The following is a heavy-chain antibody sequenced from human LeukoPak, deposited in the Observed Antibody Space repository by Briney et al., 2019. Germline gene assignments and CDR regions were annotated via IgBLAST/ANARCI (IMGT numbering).Heavy chain of an antibody. V-gene: IGHV3-30*04. J-gene: IGHJ6*03. CDR3: ARVKSGYSYGPHYYYYYYMDV. CDR2: ISYDVSKT. D-gene: IGHD5-18*01. Sequence: GGSLRLSCAASGFTFSTYAMHWVRQAPGKGLEWVAVISYDVSKTYYADSVKGRFTISRDNAKNSLYLQMNSLRAEDTAVYYCARVKSGYSYGPHYYYYYYMDVWGKGTTVTVSS. CDR1: GFTFSTYA.